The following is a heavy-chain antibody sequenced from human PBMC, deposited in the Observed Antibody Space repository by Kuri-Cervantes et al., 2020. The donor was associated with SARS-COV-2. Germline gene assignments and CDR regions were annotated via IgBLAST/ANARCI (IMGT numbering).Heavy chain of an antibody. CDR1: GYTFTSYY. D-gene: IGHD1-14*01. Sequence: ASVKVSCKASGYTFTSYYMRWVRQAPGQGLEWMGIINPSGGSTSYAQKFQGRVTMTRDTSTSTVYMELSSLRSEDTAVYYCAREGRNIDYYYGMDVWGQGTTGTVSS. V-gene: IGHV1-46*01. J-gene: IGHJ6*02. CDR2: INPSGGST. CDR3: AREGRNIDYYYGMDV.